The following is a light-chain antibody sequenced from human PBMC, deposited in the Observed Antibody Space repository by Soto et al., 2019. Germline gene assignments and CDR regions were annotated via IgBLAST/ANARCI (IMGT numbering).Light chain of an antibody. J-gene: IGLJ3*02. CDR2: DVS. Sequence: QSALTQPASVSGSPGQSITISCTGTSSDVGGYNYVSWYQQHPGKAPKLMIYDVSNRPSGVSNRFSGSKSGNTASLTISGLQGEDGACYYCSLYSSSSPLVFGGGTKLTVL. CDR1: SSDVGGYNY. V-gene: IGLV2-14*01. CDR3: SLYSSSSPLV.